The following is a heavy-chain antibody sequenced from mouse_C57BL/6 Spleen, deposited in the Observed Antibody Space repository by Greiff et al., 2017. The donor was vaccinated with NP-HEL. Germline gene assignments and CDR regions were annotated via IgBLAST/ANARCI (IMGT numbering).Heavy chain of an antibody. CDR3: TRGGDGDYFDY. J-gene: IGHJ2*01. D-gene: IGHD3-3*01. CDR2: IDPDTGGT. V-gene: IGHV1-15*01. CDR1: GYTFTDYE. Sequence: VQLQQSGAELVRPGASVTLSCKASGYTFTDYEMHWVKQTPVHGLEWIGAIDPDTGGTAYNQKFKGKAILTADKSSSTAYMELRSLTSEDSAVYDCTRGGDGDYFDYWGQGTTLTVSS.